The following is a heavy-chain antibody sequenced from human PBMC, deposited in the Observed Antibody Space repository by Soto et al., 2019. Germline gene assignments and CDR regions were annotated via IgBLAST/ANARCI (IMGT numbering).Heavy chain of an antibody. CDR3: ARSLTEGYCTITGCYTTPLYGMDV. CDR1: GYTFSGYY. J-gene: IGHJ6*02. D-gene: IGHD2-2*02. CDR2: INPNSGGT. V-gene: IGHV1-2*02. Sequence: ASVKVSCKASGYTFSGYYIHWLRQAPGQGLEWMGWINPNSGGTNYAQKFQGRVTVTRDTPTSTAYMELSRLTSDDTAVYYCARSLTEGYCTITGCYTTPLYGMDVWGQGTTVTVSS.